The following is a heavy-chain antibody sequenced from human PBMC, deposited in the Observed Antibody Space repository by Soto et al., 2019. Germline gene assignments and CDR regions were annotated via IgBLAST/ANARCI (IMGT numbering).Heavy chain of an antibody. CDR3: ARDWGDGYNYLDY. D-gene: IGHD5-12*01. V-gene: IGHV4-30-4*01. J-gene: IGHJ4*02. CDR1: GVSISSGDYY. CDR2: IYYSGST. Sequence: SETLSLTCTVSGVSISSGDYYWSWIRQPPGKGLEWIGYIYYSGSTYYNPSLKSRVTISVDTSKNQFSLKLSSVTAADTAVYYCARDWGDGYNYLDYWGQRTLVTVSS.